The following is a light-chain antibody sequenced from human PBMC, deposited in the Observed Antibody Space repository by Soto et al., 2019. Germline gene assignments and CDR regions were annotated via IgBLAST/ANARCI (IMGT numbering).Light chain of an antibody. CDR2: SNN. CDR3: TAWDDSLSGHVV. CDR1: SSNIGRNA. J-gene: IGLJ2*01. V-gene: IGLV1-44*01. Sequence: QSVLTQPPSASGTPGQRVTISCSGSSSNIGRNAVNWYQQLPGTAPKLLIFSNNERPSGVPDRFSGSQSGTSASLAISGLQSEDEADYYCTAWDDSLSGHVVFGGGTKLTVL.